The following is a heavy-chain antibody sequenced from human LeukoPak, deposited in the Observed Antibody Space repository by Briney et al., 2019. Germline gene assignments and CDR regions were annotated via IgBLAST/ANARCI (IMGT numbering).Heavy chain of an antibody. Sequence: GRSLRLSCVTSGFNFNNYAIHWVRQAPGKGLEWVAVMSLVGNNKYYADSVKGRFTISRDNSKNTLYLQMDSLRPDDTAVYHFARSPNHNYFDPWGQGTLVTVSS. CDR2: MSLVGNNK. CDR1: GFNFNNYA. V-gene: IGHV3-30*04. J-gene: IGHJ5*02. CDR3: ARSPNHNYFDP.